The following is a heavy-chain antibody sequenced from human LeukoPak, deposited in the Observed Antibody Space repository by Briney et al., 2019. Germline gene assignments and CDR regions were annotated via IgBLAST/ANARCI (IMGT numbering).Heavy chain of an antibody. CDR1: GFTFDDFA. CDR2: ISSKSGSI. CDR3: AKATGMGAFDI. J-gene: IGHJ3*02. V-gene: IGHV3-9*01. D-gene: IGHD3-10*01. Sequence: PGGSLRLSCAASGFTFDDFAMQWVRQAPGKGLEGVSGISSKSGSIGYADSVKGRFTISRDNAKNSLYLQMNSLRAEDTALYYCAKATGMGAFDIWGQGTMVTVSS.